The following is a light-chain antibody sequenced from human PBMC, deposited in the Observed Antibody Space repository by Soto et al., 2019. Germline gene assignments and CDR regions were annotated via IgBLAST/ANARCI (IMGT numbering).Light chain of an antibody. CDR1: SGDVGSYSH. J-gene: IGLJ1*01. Sequence: QSVLTQPASVSGSPGQSITIACTGTSGDVGSYSHVSWYQQHPGKAPRLIIYEGSKRPSGVSHRFSASRSDKTASLTISGIQAEDEAAYYCCPYALSSSYVFGTGTKVTVL. CDR3: CPYALSSSYV. CDR2: EGS. V-gene: IGLV2-23*01.